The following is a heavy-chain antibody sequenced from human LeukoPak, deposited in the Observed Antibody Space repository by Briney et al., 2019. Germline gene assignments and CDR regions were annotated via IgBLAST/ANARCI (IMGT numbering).Heavy chain of an antibody. J-gene: IGHJ5*02. Sequence: SETLSLTCTVSGGPISSYYWSWIRQPPGKGLEWIGYIYYSGSTNYNPSLKSRVTISVDTSKNQFSLKLSSVTAADAAVYYCARSIWNERFDPWGQGTLVTVSS. V-gene: IGHV4-59*01. CDR3: ARSIWNERFDP. CDR2: IYYSGST. CDR1: GGPISSYY. D-gene: IGHD1-1*01.